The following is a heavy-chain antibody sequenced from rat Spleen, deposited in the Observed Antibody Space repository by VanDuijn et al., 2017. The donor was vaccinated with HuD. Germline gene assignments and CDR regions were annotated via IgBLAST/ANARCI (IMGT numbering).Heavy chain of an antibody. V-gene: IGHV5-27*01. CDR3: TTARNVPSYWYFDF. CDR2: INTGGGST. CDR1: GFTFSNYY. D-gene: IGHD1-12*01. Sequence: EVQLVESGGGLVQPGRSLKLSCATSGFTFSNYYMAWVRQAPTKGLEWVAYINTGGGSTYYRASVKGRFTISGDNARNTLYLQMDGLRSEDTATYYCTTARNVPSYWYFDFWGPGTMVTVSS. J-gene: IGHJ1*01.